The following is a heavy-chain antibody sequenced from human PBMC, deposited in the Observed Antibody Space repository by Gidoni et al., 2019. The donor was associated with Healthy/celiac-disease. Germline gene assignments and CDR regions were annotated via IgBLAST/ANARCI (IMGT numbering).Heavy chain of an antibody. D-gene: IGHD6-19*01. CDR1: GGSFSGYY. CDR3: SSSATRQPKYYYYYYGMDV. J-gene: IGHJ6*02. Sequence: VQLQPWGAGLLTPSETLSLTCAVYGGSFSGYYWSWIRQPPGKGLEWIGEINHSGSTNYNPSLKSRVTISVDTSKNQFSLKLSSVTAADTAVYYCSSSATRQPKYYYYYYGMDVWGQGTTVTVSS. V-gene: IGHV4-34*01. CDR2: INHSGST.